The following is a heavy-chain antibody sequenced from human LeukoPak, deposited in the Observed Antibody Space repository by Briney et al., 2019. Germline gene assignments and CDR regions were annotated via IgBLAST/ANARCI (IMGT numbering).Heavy chain of an antibody. CDR1: GASISSYY. D-gene: IGHD1-26*01. J-gene: IGHJ4*02. CDR3: ASYSGTYAYYGY. CDR2: IYTSGST. V-gene: IGHV4-4*07. Sequence: SETLSLTCTVSGASISSYYWSWIRQPAGKGLEWIGRIYTSGSTNYNPSLKSRVTMSVDTSKNQYSLKLSSVTAADTAVYYCASYSGTYAYYGYWGQGTLVTVSS.